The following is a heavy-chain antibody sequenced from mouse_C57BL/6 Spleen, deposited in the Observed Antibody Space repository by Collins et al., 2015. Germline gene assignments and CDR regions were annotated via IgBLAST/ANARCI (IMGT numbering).Heavy chain of an antibody. D-gene: IGHD1-1*02. CDR2: IYPSDSET. V-gene: IGHV1-61*01. CDR3: ARCGNYWYFDV. Sequence: GQGLEWIGNIYPSDSETHYNQKFKDKATLTVDKSSSTAYMQLSSLTSGDSAVYYCARCGNYWYFDVWGTGTTVTVSS. J-gene: IGHJ1*03.